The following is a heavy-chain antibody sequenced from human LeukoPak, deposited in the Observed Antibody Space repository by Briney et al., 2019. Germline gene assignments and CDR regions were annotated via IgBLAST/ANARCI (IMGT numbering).Heavy chain of an antibody. Sequence: GASVKVSCKAPGYTFIAYYIHWVRQAPGQGLEWMGILNPNGGSATYAPTFQGRVTMTRDTSTSTVHLQVSSLRSDDTAVYYCARGLRNDFGDLWGQGTLVTVSS. CDR3: ARGLRNDFGDL. CDR1: GYTFIAYY. J-gene: IGHJ5*02. CDR2: LNPNGGSA. V-gene: IGHV1-46*01. D-gene: IGHD4-17*01.